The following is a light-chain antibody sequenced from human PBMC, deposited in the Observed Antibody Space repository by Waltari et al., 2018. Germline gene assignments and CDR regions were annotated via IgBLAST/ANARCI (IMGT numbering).Light chain of an antibody. CDR3: QQYDYSFT. V-gene: IGKV3-20*01. CDR1: QSVSSTY. Sequence: EIVLTQSPGTLSLSPGERATLSCRASQSVSSTYLAWYQQKPGQAPRLLIYGTSTRATGIPDRFSGSGSGTDFTLTISRLEPEDFAVYYCQQYDYSFTFGGGTRMEIK. J-gene: IGKJ4*01. CDR2: GTS.